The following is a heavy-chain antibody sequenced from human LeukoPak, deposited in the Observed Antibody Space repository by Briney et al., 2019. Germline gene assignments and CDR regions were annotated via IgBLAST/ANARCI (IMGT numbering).Heavy chain of an antibody. CDR1: GYSSTSYW. D-gene: IGHD3-10*01. Sequence: GESLKISCKGSGYSSTSYWISWVRQMPGKGLEWMGIIYPGDSDTRYSPSFQGQVTISADKSISTAYLQWSSLKASDTAMYYCASLGGYGSGSSYFDYWGQGTLVTVSS. CDR3: ASLGGYGSGSSYFDY. V-gene: IGHV5-51*01. CDR2: IYPGDSDT. J-gene: IGHJ4*02.